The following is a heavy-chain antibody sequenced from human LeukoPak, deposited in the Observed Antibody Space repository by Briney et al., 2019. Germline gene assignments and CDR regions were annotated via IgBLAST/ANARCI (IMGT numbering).Heavy chain of an antibody. J-gene: IGHJ4*02. Sequence: PGGSLRLSCAASGFTFSSYAMHWVRQAPGKGLEWVAVISYDGSNKYYADSVKGRFTIPRDNSKNTVYLQMNSLRAEDTAVYYCARGPSGYHNTGGQGTLVTVSS. CDR3: ARGPSGYHNT. D-gene: IGHD5-12*01. V-gene: IGHV3-30*04. CDR1: GFTFSSYA. CDR2: ISYDGSNK.